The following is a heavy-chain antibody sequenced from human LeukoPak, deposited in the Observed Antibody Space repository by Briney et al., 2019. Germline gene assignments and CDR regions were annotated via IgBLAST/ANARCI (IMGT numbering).Heavy chain of an antibody. J-gene: IGHJ4*02. D-gene: IGHD3-9*01. CDR1: GFTVSSNY. Sequence: PGGSLRLSCAASGFTVSSNYMSWVRQAPGQGLEWMGRIIPILGIANYAQKFQGRVTITADKSTSTAYMELSSLRSEDTAVYYCARDSDDILTGYTTPDYWGQGTLVTVSS. V-gene: IGHV1-69*04. CDR3: ARDSDDILTGYTTPDY. CDR2: IIPILGIA.